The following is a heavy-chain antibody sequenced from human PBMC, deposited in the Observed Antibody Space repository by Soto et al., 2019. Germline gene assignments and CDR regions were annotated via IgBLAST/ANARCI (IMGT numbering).Heavy chain of an antibody. CDR2: IYTGGST. CDR1: GFIVSSKY. Sequence: EVQMVETGGGLSQPGGSLRLSCAVPGFIVSSKYMTWVRQAQGKGLEWVSVIYTGGSTHYADSARGRFTISRDSSKNTLYLQMNSLRAEDAAVYYCTTYTGYGMDVWGQGTTVTVSS. V-gene: IGHV3-53*02. J-gene: IGHJ6*02. D-gene: IGHD3-16*01. CDR3: TTYTGYGMDV.